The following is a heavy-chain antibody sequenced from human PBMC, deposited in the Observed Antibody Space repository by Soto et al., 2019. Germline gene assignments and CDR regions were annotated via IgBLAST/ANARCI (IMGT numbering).Heavy chain of an antibody. V-gene: IGHV3-23*01. D-gene: IGHD3-10*01. CDR1: GFTFSSYA. Sequence: GGSLRLSCAASGFTFSSYAMSWVRQAPGKGLEWVSAISGSGGSTYYADSVKGRFTISRDNSKNTLYLQMNSLRAEDTAVYYCARHTLLWFGEGENTHPRYYYYYYYMDVWGKGTTVTVSS. CDR2: ISGSGGST. CDR3: ARHTLLWFGEGENTHPRYYYYYYYMDV. J-gene: IGHJ6*03.